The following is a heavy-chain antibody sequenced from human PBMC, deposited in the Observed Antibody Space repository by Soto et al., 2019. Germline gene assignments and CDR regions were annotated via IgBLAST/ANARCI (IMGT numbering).Heavy chain of an antibody. CDR3: ARIRGYSYGYDY. J-gene: IGHJ4*02. D-gene: IGHD5-18*01. V-gene: IGHV3-74*01. CDR2: INSDGSST. Sequence: LRLSCAASGFTFSSYWMHWVRQAPGKGLVWVSRINSDGSSTSYADSVKGRFTISRDNAKNTLYLQMNSLRAEDTAVYYCARIRGYSYGYDYWGQGTLVTVSS. CDR1: GFTFSSYW.